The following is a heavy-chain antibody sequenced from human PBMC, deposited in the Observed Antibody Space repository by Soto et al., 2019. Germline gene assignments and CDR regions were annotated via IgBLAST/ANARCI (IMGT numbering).Heavy chain of an antibody. J-gene: IGHJ6*02. V-gene: IGHV4-34*01. CDR2: INHSRST. D-gene: IGHD3-10*01. CDR3: ARGVMVRGVTISYGMDV. CDR1: GGSFSGYY. Sequence: PSETLSLTCAVYGGSFSGYYWSWIRQPPGKGLEWIGEINHSRSTNYNPSLKSRVTISVDTSKNQFSLKLSSVTAADTAVYYCARGVMVRGVTISYGMDVWGQGTTVTVSS.